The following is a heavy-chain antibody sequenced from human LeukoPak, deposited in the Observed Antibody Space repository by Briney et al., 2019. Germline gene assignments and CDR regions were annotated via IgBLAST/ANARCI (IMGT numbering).Heavy chain of an antibody. Sequence: ASVKVSCKASGYTFTSYGISWVRQAPGQGLEWMGWISAYNGNTNYAQKLQGRVTMTTDTSTSTAYVELRSLRSDDTADYYCARESVDRDLCSAFDIWGQGTMVTVSS. CDR1: GYTFTSYG. V-gene: IGHV1-18*01. CDR2: ISAYNGNT. CDR3: ARESVDRDLCSAFDI. D-gene: IGHD3-10*01. J-gene: IGHJ3*02.